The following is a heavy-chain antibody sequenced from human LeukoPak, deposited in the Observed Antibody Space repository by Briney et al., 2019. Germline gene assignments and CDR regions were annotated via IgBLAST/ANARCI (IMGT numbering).Heavy chain of an antibody. V-gene: IGHV3-74*01. CDR2: INSVGSST. CDR3: AKGHSDYGTGFDQ. J-gene: IGHJ4*02. Sequence: PGGSLRLSCAASGFTFSSFWMHWVRQAPGKGLVWVSRINSVGSSTSYADSVKGRFTISRDNAKNTLYLQMNSLRAEDTAVYYCAKGHSDYGTGFDQWGQGTLVTVSS. CDR1: GFTFSSFW. D-gene: IGHD4-17*01.